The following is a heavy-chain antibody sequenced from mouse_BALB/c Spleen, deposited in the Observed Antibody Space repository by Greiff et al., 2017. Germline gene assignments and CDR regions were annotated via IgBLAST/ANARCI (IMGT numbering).Heavy chain of an antibody. CDR1: GFTFSSYA. V-gene: IGHV5-6-5*01. CDR2: ISSGGST. J-gene: IGHJ4*01. Sequence: DVKLVESGGGLVKPGGSLKLSCAASGFTFSSYAMSWVRQTPEKRLEWVASISSGGSTYYPDSVKGRFTISRDNARNILYLQMSSLRSEDTAMYYCASDYDYAMDYWGQGTSVTVSS. D-gene: IGHD2-4*01. CDR3: ASDYDYAMDY.